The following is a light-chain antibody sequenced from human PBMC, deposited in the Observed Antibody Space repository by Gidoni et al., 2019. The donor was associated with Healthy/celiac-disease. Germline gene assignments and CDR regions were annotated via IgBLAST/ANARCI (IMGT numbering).Light chain of an antibody. Sequence: QSALTQPASVSGSPGQPITISCTGTSSDVGGYNYVSCYQQHPGKAPKLIIYDVSNRPSGVSNRFSGSKSGTTASLTISGLQAEDEADYYCSSYTSSSTLVFGGGTKLTVL. V-gene: IGLV2-14*03. CDR1: SSDVGGYNY. CDR2: DVS. J-gene: IGLJ2*01. CDR3: SSYTSSSTLV.